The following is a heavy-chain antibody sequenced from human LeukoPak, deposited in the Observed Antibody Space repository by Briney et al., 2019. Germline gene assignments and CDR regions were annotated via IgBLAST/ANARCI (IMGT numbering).Heavy chain of an antibody. CDR3: ARGLMPFY. Sequence: PSETPSLTCAVYGGSFSGYYWSWIRQPPGKGLEWIGEINHSGSTNYNPSLKSRVTISVDTSKNQFSLKLSSVTAADTAVYYCARGLMPFYWGQGTLVTVSS. CDR1: GGSFSGYY. D-gene: IGHD2-2*01. J-gene: IGHJ4*02. CDR2: INHSGST. V-gene: IGHV4-34*01.